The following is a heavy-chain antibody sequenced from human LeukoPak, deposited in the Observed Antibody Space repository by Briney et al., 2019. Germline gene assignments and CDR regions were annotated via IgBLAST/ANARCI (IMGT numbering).Heavy chain of an antibody. CDR3: ARKYCSSTSCYFTNMDV. Sequence: GGSLRLSCGASGFNFSNYWMTWVRQAPGKGLEWVSFISSSSSPIYYADSVKGRFTISRDNAKNSLYLQMNSLRAEDTAVYYCARKYCSSTSCYFTNMDVWGKGTTVTVSS. V-gene: IGHV3-48*01. CDR1: GFNFSNYW. CDR2: ISSSSSPI. D-gene: IGHD2-2*01. J-gene: IGHJ6*03.